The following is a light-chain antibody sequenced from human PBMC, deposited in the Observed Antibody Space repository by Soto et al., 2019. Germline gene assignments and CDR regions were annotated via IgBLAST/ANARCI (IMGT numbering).Light chain of an antibody. CDR3: QQLNSYPFT. J-gene: IGKJ5*01. CDR1: QGISSS. CDR2: EAS. V-gene: IGKV1-9*01. Sequence: IQLTQSPSSLSASIGDRVTITCRASQGISSSLAWYQQEPGKAPKLLIYEASTLQSGVPSRFSGRGSGTDFTLTISSLQPEDFATYYCQQLNSYPFTFGQGTRLE.